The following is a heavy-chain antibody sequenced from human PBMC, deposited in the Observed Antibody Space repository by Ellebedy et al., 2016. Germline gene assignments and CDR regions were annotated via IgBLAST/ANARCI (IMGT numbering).Heavy chain of an antibody. Sequence: GGSLRLSCAASGFTFSSYWMSWVRQAPGKGLEWVANRNQDGSEKYYVDSVKGRFTISRDNAKNSLYLQMNSLRAEDTAVYYCARDFSVQYGFFDYWGQGTLVTVSS. CDR3: ARDFSVQYGFFDY. CDR2: RNQDGSEK. D-gene: IGHD2-2*03. CDR1: GFTFSSYW. V-gene: IGHV3-7*01. J-gene: IGHJ4*02.